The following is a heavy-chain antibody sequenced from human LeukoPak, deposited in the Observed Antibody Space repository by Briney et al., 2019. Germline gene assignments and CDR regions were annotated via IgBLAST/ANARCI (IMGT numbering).Heavy chain of an antibody. D-gene: IGHD5-12*01. CDR2: INPIGRST. CDR1: GYTFIRYY. CDR3: ARDGTIVSTKKYSGYDWEYYFDY. V-gene: IGHV1-46*01. Sequence: ASVKDSCKASGYTFIRYYMHWVRQSPGQVLESIGIINPIGRSTSYAQKFQGRVTMTRDTSTSTVYMELSSLRSEDTAVYYCARDGTIVSTKKYSGYDWEYYFDYWGQGTLVTVSS. J-gene: IGHJ4*02.